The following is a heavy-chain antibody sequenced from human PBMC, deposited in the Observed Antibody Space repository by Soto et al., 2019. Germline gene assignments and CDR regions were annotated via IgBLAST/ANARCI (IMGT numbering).Heavy chain of an antibody. Sequence: DVQLVESGGGLANLGGPLSFPCEAPGSPSVPYGFHWVPKTPERGLVWVSQIKNDGSSIVYVDSVKGRLTISIDNAKKTLYLQMNSLRGEDTAVYYCAILRGLSTKDDYWGQGTLVTVSS. J-gene: IGHJ4*02. D-gene: IGHD3-10*01. V-gene: IGHV3-74*01. CDR3: AILRGLSTKDDY. CDR2: IKNDGSSI. CDR1: GSPSVPYG.